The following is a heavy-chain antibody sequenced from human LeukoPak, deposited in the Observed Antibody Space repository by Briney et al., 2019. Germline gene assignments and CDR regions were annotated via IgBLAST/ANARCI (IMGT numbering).Heavy chain of an antibody. Sequence: SETLSLTCTVSGGSISTYYWNWIRQPPGKGLEWIGYIYYSGSTNYNPTLKSRVTMSVDTSKNQFSLKLSSVTAADTAVYYCARAGYDIPTEGDVWGQGTTVTVSS. J-gene: IGHJ6*02. D-gene: IGHD3-9*01. CDR1: GGSISTYY. CDR2: IYYSGST. CDR3: ARAGYDIPTEGDV. V-gene: IGHV4-59*01.